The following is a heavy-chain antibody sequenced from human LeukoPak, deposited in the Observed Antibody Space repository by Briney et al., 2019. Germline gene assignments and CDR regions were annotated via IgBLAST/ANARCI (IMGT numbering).Heavy chain of an antibody. D-gene: IGHD3-22*01. V-gene: IGHV3-48*03. CDR2: ISSSGTTI. CDR3: ARGVYDSSPLNYYMDV. Sequence: GGSLRLSCAASGFTFSSYEMNWVRQAPGKGLEWVSYISSSGTTIYYADSVKGRFTMSRDNAKNSLYLRMNSLRAEDTAVYYCARGVYDSSPLNYYMDVWGKGTTVTVSS. J-gene: IGHJ6*03. CDR1: GFTFSSYE.